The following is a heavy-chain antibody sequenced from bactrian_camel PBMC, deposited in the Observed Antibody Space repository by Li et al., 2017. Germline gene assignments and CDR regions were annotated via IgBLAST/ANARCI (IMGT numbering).Heavy chain of an antibody. CDR1: GFTFRTTD. CDR3: AKQYYSGDYYYTEPYRY. CDR2: IRAGDLRTS. V-gene: IGHV3S40*01. J-gene: IGHJ4*01. Sequence: VQLVESGGGLVQPGGSLRLSCAASGFTFRTTDMSWVRQAPGKGLEWVSGIRAGDLRTSHSVDSVKGRFTVSADNAKSTLYHQMNSLKTEDTAIYYCAKQYYSGDYYYTEPYRYWGQGTQVTVS. D-gene: IGHD2*01.